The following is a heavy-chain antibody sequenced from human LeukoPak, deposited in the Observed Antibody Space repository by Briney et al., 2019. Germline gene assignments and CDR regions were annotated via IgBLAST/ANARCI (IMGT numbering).Heavy chain of an antibody. V-gene: IGHV3-23*01. J-gene: IGHJ6*02. CDR3: AKAAQYSSGWYRDYYYYGMDV. CDR1: GFAFSSYA. D-gene: IGHD6-19*01. CDR2: IDGGGGRT. Sequence: GGSLRLSCTASGFAFSSYAMSWVRQAPGVGLEWVSAIDGGGGRTWHADSVRGRFTISRDNSKNTLFMQMNSLRAEDTAVYYCAKAAQYSSGWYRDYYYYGMDVWGQGTTVTVSS.